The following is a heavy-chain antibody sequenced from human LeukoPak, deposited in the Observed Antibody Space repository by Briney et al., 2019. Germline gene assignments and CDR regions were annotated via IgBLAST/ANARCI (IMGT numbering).Heavy chain of an antibody. CDR3: ATVQTGNLGDYYDSSGYYYN. CDR2: FDPEDGET. D-gene: IGHD3-22*01. J-gene: IGHJ4*02. V-gene: IGHV1-24*01. CDR1: GYTLTELS. Sequence: ASVTVSCKVSGYTLTELSMHWVRQAPGKGLEWMGGFDPEDGETIYAQKFQGRVTMTEDTSTDTAYMELSSLRSEDTAVYYCATVQTGNLGDYYDSSGYYYNWGQGTLVTVSS.